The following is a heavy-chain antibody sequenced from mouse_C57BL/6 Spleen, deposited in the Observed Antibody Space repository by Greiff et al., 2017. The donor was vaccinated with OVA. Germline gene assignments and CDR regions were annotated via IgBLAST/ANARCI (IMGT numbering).Heavy chain of an antibody. J-gene: IGHJ2*01. Sequence: VKLQQPGAELVMPGASVKLSCKASGYTFTSYWMHWVKQRPGQGLEWIGEIDPSDSYTNYNQKFKGKSTLTVDKSSSTAYMQLSSLTSEDSAVYYCARTRDVYFDYWGQGTTLTVSS. CDR3: ARTRDVYFDY. D-gene: IGHD3-3*01. V-gene: IGHV1-69*01. CDR2: IDPSDSYT. CDR1: GYTFTSYW.